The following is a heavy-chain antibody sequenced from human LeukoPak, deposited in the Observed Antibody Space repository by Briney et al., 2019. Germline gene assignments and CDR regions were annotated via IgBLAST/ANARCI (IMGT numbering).Heavy chain of an antibody. CDR2: IYPGDSDT. V-gene: IGHV5-51*01. CDR3: ARGGDYGSGSSDAFDI. J-gene: IGHJ3*02. D-gene: IGHD3-10*01. CDR1: GYSFTSYW. Sequence: GESLKISCKGSGYSFTSYWIGWVRQMPGKGLEWMGIIYPGDSDTRYSPSFQGQVTISADKSISTAYLQWSSLKASDTAMYYCARGGDYGSGSSDAFDIWGQGTMVTVSS.